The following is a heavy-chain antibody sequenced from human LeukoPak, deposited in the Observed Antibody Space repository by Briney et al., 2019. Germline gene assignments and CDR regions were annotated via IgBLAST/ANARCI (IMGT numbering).Heavy chain of an antibody. Sequence: PGRSLRLSCAASGFTFSSYGMHWVRQAPGKGLEWVAVIWYDGSNKYYADSVKGRFTISRDNSKNTLYLQMNSLRAEDTAVYYCARDGGGRRIAAAGPFDYWGQGTLVTVSS. D-gene: IGHD6-13*01. V-gene: IGHV3-33*01. CDR2: IWYDGSNK. J-gene: IGHJ4*02. CDR1: GFTFSSYG. CDR3: ARDGGGRRIAAAGPFDY.